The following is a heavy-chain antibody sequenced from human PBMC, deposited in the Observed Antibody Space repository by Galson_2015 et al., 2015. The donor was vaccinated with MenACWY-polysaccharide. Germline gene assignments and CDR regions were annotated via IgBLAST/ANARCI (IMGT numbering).Heavy chain of an antibody. Sequence: SLRLSCAASGFTFSTHSMTWVRQAPGKGLEWVLYINGGSSTIYYADSVKGRFTISRDNAKNSLYLQMNSLRDDDTAVYYCARDSGIAGADDSWGQGTLVTVSS. CDR3: ARDSGIAGADDS. V-gene: IGHV3-48*02. J-gene: IGHJ5*01. CDR2: INGGSSTI. CDR1: GFTFSTHS. D-gene: IGHD6-19*01.